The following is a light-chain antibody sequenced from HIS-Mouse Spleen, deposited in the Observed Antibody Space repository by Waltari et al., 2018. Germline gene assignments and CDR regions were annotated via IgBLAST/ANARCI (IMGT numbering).Light chain of an antibody. CDR1: QGISSY. CDR2: AAS. CDR3: QQLNSYPPT. J-gene: IGKJ1*01. V-gene: IGKV1-9*01. Sequence: DIKLTQSPSFLSASVGARVPITCRASQGISSYLAWYQQKPGKAPKLLIYAASTLQSGVPSRFSGSGSGTEFTLTISSLQPEDFATYYCQQLNSYPPTFGQGTKVEIK.